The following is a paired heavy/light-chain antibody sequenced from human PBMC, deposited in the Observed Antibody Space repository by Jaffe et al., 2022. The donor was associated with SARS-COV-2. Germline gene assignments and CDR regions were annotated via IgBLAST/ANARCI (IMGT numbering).Light chain of an antibody. V-gene: IGKV1-9*01. CDR2: AAS. CDR1: QGISSY. CDR3: QQPLT. J-gene: IGKJ1*01. Sequence: DIQLTQSPSFLSASVGDRVTITCRASQGISSYLAWYQQKPGKAPKLLIYAASTLQSGVPSRFSGSGSGTEFTLTISSLQPEDFATYYCQQPLTFGQGTKVEIK.
Heavy chain of an antibody. D-gene: IGHD3-22*01. CDR1: GFTFSNAW. J-gene: IGHJ4*02. CDR2: IKSKTDGGTT. Sequence: EVQLVESGGGLVKPGGSLRLSCAASGFTFSNAWMSWVRQAPGKGLEWVGRIKSKTDGGTTDYAAPVKGRFTISRDDSKNTLYLQMNSLKTEDTAVYYCTTEYYYYDSSGYSLNGYFDYWGQGTLVTVSS. V-gene: IGHV3-15*01. CDR3: TTEYYYYDSSGYSLNGYFDY.